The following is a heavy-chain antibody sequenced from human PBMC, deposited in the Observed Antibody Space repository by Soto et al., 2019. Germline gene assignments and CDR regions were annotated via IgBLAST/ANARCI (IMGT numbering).Heavy chain of an antibody. V-gene: IGHV3-23*01. CDR3: AKPYCSSTSCPHYYYMDV. CDR2: ISGSGGST. CDR1: GFTFSSYA. J-gene: IGHJ6*03. D-gene: IGHD2-2*01. Sequence: PGGSLRLSCAASGFTFSSYAMSWVRQAPGKGLEWVSAISGSGGSTYYADSVKGRFTISRDNSKNTLYLQMNSLRAGDTAVYYCAKPYCSSTSCPHYYYMDVWGKGTTVTVSS.